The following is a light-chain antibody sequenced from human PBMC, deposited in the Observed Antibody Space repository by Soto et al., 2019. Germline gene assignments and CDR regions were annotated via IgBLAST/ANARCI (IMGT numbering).Light chain of an antibody. CDR3: QQYNGWPIT. J-gene: IGKJ5*01. CDR2: GAS. CDR1: QSVGNN. V-gene: IGKV3-15*01. Sequence: ETVMTQSPATLSVSPSERVTLSCRASQSVGNNLAWHQQKPGQAPRLLIYGASTRATGFPARFSGSGSGTEFTLTISSLQSEDFAVYYCQQYNGWPITFGQGTRLEIK.